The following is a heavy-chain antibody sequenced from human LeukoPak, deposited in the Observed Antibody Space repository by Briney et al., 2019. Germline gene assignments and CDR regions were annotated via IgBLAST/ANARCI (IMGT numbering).Heavy chain of an antibody. J-gene: IGHJ4*02. CDR2: IKQDGTEK. V-gene: IGHV3-7*01. Sequence: GGPLRLSCATSGFTFSSYWMSWVRQAPGKGLEWVANIKQDGTEKHYVDSVKGRFTISRDNAKNSLYLQMNSLRAEDTAVYYCASPLNYYGSESWGQGTLVTVSS. D-gene: IGHD3-10*01. CDR3: ASPLNYYGSES. CDR1: GFTFSSYW.